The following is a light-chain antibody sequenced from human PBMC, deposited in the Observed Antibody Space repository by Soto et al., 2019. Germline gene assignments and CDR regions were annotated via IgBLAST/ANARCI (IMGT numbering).Light chain of an antibody. V-gene: IGKV3-11*01. CDR3: QQRTNWPPWT. J-gene: IGKJ1*01. Sequence: EIVLTQSPATLSLSPGERATLSCRASQSISSSLAWYQQKPGQAPRLLLYDASNRATGIPARFSGSGSGTDFTLTISSLEPEDFAVYYCQQRTNWPPWTFGHGTKVEVK. CDR1: QSISSS. CDR2: DAS.